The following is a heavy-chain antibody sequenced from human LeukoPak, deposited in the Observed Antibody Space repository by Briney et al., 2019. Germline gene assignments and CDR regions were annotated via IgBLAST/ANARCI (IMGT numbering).Heavy chain of an antibody. Sequence: GGSLRLSCAVSGLTFSEYWMHWVRQDAGKGLVWVAGISKDGGSTEYADFVKGRCTISRDNAKNTLYLQMNSLTVDDTAVYYCTSGIGTYDYWGLGAQVTVSS. J-gene: IGHJ4*02. CDR1: GLTFSEYW. V-gene: IGHV3-74*03. CDR2: ISKDGGST. D-gene: IGHD1-14*01. CDR3: TSGIGTYDY.